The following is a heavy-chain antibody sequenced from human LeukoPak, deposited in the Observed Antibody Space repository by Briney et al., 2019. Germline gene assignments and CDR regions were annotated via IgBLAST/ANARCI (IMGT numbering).Heavy chain of an antibody. V-gene: IGHV3-23*01. CDR3: AKVRDLDTVLGRFDN. D-gene: IGHD5-18*01. CDR1: GFNFNMFA. J-gene: IGHJ5*02. Sequence: PGGSLRLSCSGTGFNFNMFAIHWVRQAPGKGLEWVSVISGNGGRTYYADSVKGRFTISRDNSKNTLYLQMNSLRAEDTAVYYCAKVRDLDTVLGRFDNWGQGTLVTVSS. CDR2: ISGNGGRT.